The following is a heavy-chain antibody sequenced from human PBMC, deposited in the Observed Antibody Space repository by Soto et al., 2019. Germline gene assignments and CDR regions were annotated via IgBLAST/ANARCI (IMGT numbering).Heavy chain of an antibody. CDR2: IIPSYDRT. V-gene: IGHV1-69*06. D-gene: IGHD4-17*01. CDR3: ARDPTNDYGDDTFDY. CDR1: GDAFKSYA. J-gene: IGHJ4*02. Sequence: QVLLLQSGSEVKKAGSSVKVSCKASGDAFKSYAIHWVRQAPGQGLEYMGRIIPSYDRTKYAQKFQGRLTLTGDMYTSTVYMELSSLRSEDTAVYYWARDPTNDYGDDTFDYWGQGTKVIVSS.